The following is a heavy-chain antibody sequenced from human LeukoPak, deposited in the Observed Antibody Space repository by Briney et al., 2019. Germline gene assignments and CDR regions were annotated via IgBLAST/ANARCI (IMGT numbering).Heavy chain of an antibody. D-gene: IGHD2-8*01. V-gene: IGHV3-7*01. J-gene: IGHJ1*01. CDR3: ARDWVF. CDR2: INQDGSEK. Sequence: GGSLRLSCAASGFTFSTYGMSWVRQAPGKGLEWVANINQDGSEKYYVDSVKGRFTISRDNAKKSLYLQMDSLRDQDTAVYYCARDWVFWGQGTLVIVSS. CDR1: GFTFSTYG.